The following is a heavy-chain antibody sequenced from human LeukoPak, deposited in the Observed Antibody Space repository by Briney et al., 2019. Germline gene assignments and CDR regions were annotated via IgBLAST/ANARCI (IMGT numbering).Heavy chain of an antibody. V-gene: IGHV4-30-2*01. Sequence: SQTLSLTCAVSGGSISSGSYSWSWIRQPPGKGLGWIGYIYPRGSTYYNPSLKSRVISSLDKSANQFSLNLSSVTAADTAVYYCARFSPRAMGNYLDFWGQGTLVTVSS. CDR1: GGSISSGSYS. CDR3: ARFSPRAMGNYLDF. CDR2: IYPRGST. D-gene: IGHD7-27*01. J-gene: IGHJ4*02.